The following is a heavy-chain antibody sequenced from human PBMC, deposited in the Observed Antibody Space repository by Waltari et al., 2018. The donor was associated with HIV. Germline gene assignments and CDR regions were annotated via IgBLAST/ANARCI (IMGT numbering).Heavy chain of an antibody. CDR2: IYYDGST. J-gene: IGHJ6*02. V-gene: IGHV4-39*07. CDR3: ARERGGYYGSGTYPGGAMNV. Sequence: QLHLLESGPGLVKPSETLSLTCSVSGGSIRTNNYYWAWIRQSPGKGLEWIGTIYYDGSTYYNPSLESRVTISVDTSKSQFSLRLTSGTAADTAVYFCARERGGYYGSGTYPGGAMNVWGQGTTVIVSS. D-gene: IGHD3-10*01. CDR1: GGSIRTNNYY.